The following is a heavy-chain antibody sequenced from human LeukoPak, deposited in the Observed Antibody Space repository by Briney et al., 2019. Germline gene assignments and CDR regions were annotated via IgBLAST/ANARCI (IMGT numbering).Heavy chain of an antibody. CDR3: ARAKPKNMVRGLIMRRESRYYFDH. Sequence: AGGSLRLSCAASGFTVSSNYMSWVRQAPGKGLEWVSVIYSGGSTYYADSVKGRFTISRDNSKSTLYIQMDSLRAEDTAVYYCARAKPKNMVRGLIMRRESRYYFDHWGQGTLVTVSS. J-gene: IGHJ4*02. V-gene: IGHV3-53*01. CDR1: GFTVSSNY. CDR2: IYSGGST. D-gene: IGHD3-10*01.